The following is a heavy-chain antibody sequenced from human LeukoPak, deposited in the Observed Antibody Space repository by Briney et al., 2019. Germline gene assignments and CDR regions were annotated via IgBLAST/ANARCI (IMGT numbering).Heavy chain of an antibody. D-gene: IGHD1-26*01. CDR1: GYTFTGYY. V-gene: IGHV1-2*02. CDR3: ARAGIVGATKWGDAFDI. J-gene: IGHJ3*02. Sequence: GASVKVSCKASGYTFTGYYMHWVRQAPGQGLEWMGWINPNSGGTNYAQKFQGRVTMTRDTSISTAYMELSRLRSDDTAVYYCARAGIVGATKWGDAFDIWGQGTMVTVSS. CDR2: INPNSGGT.